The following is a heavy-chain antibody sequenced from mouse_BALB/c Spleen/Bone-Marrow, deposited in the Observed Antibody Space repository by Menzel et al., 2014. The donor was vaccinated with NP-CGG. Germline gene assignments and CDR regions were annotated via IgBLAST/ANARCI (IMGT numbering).Heavy chain of an antibody. CDR1: GYTFTSYW. CDR3: TRDNWDY. D-gene: IGHD4-1*01. Sequence: VQRVESGAELVRPGASVKLSCKASGYTFTSYWINWVKQRPGQGLEWIGNIFPSETYTNYNQKFKDKATLTVDKSSSTAYMQLSSPTSEDSAVYYCTRDNWDYWGQGTTLTVSS. J-gene: IGHJ2*01. CDR2: IFPSETYT. V-gene: IGHV1-69*02.